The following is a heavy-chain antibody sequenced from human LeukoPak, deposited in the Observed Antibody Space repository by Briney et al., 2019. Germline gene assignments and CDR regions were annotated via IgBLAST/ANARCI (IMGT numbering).Heavy chain of an antibody. J-gene: IGHJ6*03. CDR3: ARCYSGSYYYYYYMDV. Sequence: PSETLSLTCAVYGGSFSGYYWSWIRQPPGKGLEWMGEINHSGSTNYNPSLKSRVTISVDTSKNQFSLKLSSVTAADTAVYYCARCYSGSYYYYYYMDVWGKGTTVTVSS. D-gene: IGHD1-26*01. CDR2: INHSGST. CDR1: GGSFSGYY. V-gene: IGHV4-34*01.